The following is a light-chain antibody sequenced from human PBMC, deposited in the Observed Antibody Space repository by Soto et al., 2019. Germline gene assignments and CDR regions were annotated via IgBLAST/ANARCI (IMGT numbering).Light chain of an antibody. CDR1: QDISNY. CDR3: QQTYSTPLT. Sequence: DIQMTQSPSSLSASLGDRVTITCQASQDISNYLNWYQQKPGKAPTLLIYDASNLELGVPSRFSGSGSGTDFTFTISSLQPEDIATYYCQQTYSTPLTFGGGTKV. V-gene: IGKV1-33*01. J-gene: IGKJ4*01. CDR2: DAS.